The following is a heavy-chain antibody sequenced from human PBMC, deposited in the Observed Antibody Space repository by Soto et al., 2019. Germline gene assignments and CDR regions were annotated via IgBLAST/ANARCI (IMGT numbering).Heavy chain of an antibody. Sequence: QVPLVQSGAEVKKPGASVKVSCKASGYTFTSYGISWVRQAPGQGLEWMGWISAYNGNTNYAQKLQGRVTMTTDTSTSTAYMELRSLRSDDTAVYYCARADILTGYHYYYYGMDVWGQGTTVTVSS. CDR3: ARADILTGYHYYYYGMDV. D-gene: IGHD3-9*01. J-gene: IGHJ6*02. CDR1: GYTFTSYG. V-gene: IGHV1-18*01. CDR2: ISAYNGNT.